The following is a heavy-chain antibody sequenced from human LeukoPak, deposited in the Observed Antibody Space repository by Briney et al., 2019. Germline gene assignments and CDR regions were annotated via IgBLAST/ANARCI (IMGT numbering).Heavy chain of an antibody. D-gene: IGHD5-18*01. J-gene: IGHJ4*02. CDR1: GGSISSSSYY. V-gene: IGHV4-39*01. Sequence: SETLSLTCTVSGGSISSSSYYWGWIRQPPGKGLEWIGNIYFIGSTYYNPSLKSRVTISVDTSKNQFSLKLSSVTAADTAVYYCARQPYTTMVPFDYWGQGTLVTVSS. CDR3: ARQPYTTMVPFDY. CDR2: IYFIGST.